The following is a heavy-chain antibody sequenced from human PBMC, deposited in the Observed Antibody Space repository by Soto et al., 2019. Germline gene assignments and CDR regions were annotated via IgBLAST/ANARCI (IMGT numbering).Heavy chain of an antibody. V-gene: IGHV4-31*03. D-gene: IGHD2-15*01. Sequence: SQTLSLTCTVSGGSTSRGCYYWSWIRQYPGKGLEWIGFVYYSGSTYYNPSLKSRVIISVDTSKKQFALKLSSVTAADTAVYYCARDAALKWFDPWGQGTLVTVSS. J-gene: IGHJ5*02. CDR3: ARDAALKWFDP. CDR2: VYYSGST. CDR1: GGSTSRGCYY.